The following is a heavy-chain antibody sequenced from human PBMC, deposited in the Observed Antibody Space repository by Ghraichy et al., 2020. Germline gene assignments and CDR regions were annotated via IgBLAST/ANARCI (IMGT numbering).Heavy chain of an antibody. D-gene: IGHD4-17*01. J-gene: IGHJ6*02. CDR3: ATQYGDYPDNYYYYGMDV. V-gene: IGHV4-39*01. Sequence: SETLSLTCTVSGGSISSSSYYWGWIRQPPGKGLEWIGSIYYSGSTYYNPSLKSRVTISVDTSKNQFSLKLSSVTAADTAVYYCATQYGDYPDNYYYYGMDVWGQGTTVTVSS. CDR1: GGSISSSSYY. CDR2: IYYSGST.